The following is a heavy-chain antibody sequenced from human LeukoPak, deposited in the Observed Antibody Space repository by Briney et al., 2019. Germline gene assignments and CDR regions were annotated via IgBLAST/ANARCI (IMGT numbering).Heavy chain of an antibody. V-gene: IGHV4-59*01. Sequence: SETQSLTCTVSGGSIGSYYWSWIRQPPGKGLEWIGYIYYSGSTKYNPSLTSRVTISVDTSKNQFSLKLTSVTAADTAVYYCARYNILTASDYWGQGILVTVSS. CDR1: GGSIGSYY. CDR2: IYYSGST. J-gene: IGHJ4*02. CDR3: ARYNILTASDY. D-gene: IGHD3-9*01.